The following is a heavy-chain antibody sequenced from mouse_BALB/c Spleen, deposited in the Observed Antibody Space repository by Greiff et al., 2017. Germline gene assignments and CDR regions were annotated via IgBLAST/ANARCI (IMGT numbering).Heavy chain of an antibody. CDR1: GYSITSGYY. J-gene: IGHJ4*01. Sequence: EVKLQESGPGLVKPSQSLSLTCSVTGYSITSGYYWNWIRQFPGNKLEWMGYISYDGSNNYNPSLKNRISITRDTSKNQFFLKLNSVTTEDTATYYCARTMITLYAMDYWGQGTSVTVSS. V-gene: IGHV3-6*02. CDR2: ISYDGSN. D-gene: IGHD2-4*01. CDR3: ARTMITLYAMDY.